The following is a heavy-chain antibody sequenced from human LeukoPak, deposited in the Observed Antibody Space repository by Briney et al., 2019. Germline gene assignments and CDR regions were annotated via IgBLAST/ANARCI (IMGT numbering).Heavy chain of an antibody. CDR2: TYYRSKWFN. CDR3: ARASGNTWFGLDV. V-gene: IGHV6-1*01. D-gene: IGHD6-13*01. CDR1: GDSVSSNSAA. J-gene: IGHJ6*02. Sequence: SQTLSLTCALSGDSVSSNSAAWNWIRQSPSRGLEWLGRTYYRSKWFNDYAISVKSRITINPDTSKNQFSLQLNSVTPEDTAVYSCARASGNTWFGLDVWGQGTTVTVSS.